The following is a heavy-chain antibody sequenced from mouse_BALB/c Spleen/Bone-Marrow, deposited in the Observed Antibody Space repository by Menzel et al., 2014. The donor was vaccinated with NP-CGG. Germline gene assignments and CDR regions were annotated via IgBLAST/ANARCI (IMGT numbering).Heavy chain of an antibody. CDR1: GFTFSSFG. V-gene: IGHV5-17*02. CDR3: VRSGSSSGYFDY. D-gene: IGHD1-1*01. Sequence: EVQGVESGGGLVQPGGSRKLSCAASGFTFSSFGMHWVRQAPEKGLEWVAYISSGSSTIYYADTVMGRFTISRDNPKNTLFLQMASLGSEDTAMYYCVRSGSSSGYFDYWGQGTTLTVSS. CDR2: ISSGSSTI. J-gene: IGHJ2*01.